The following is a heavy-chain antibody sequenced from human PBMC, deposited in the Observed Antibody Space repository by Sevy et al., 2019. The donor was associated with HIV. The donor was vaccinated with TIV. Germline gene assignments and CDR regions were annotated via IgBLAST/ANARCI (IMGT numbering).Heavy chain of an antibody. D-gene: IGHD5-12*01. CDR2: IKQDGSEK. CDR1: RFTFSNYW. Sequence: GGSLRLSCAASRFTFSNYWMSWVRQAPGKGLEWVANIKQDGSEKYYADSVKGRFTISRDNSKNTVYLEINSLRAEDTAVYYCARETVSGYNLWGQGTLVTVSS. V-gene: IGHV3-7*03. CDR3: ARETVSGYNL. J-gene: IGHJ4*02.